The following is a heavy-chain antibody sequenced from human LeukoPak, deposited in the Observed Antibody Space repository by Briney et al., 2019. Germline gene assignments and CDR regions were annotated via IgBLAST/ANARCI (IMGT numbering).Heavy chain of an antibody. Sequence: PSETLSLTCTVSGASITSSNYYWLWLRQPPGKGLEWIGSIYYTGITYYNLSLKSRVTISVDTSKYQCSLRLSSVTAADTAVYYCARDLGYCSSTSCRYFDYWGQGTLVTVSS. D-gene: IGHD2-2*01. CDR1: GASITSSNYY. CDR2: IYYTGIT. J-gene: IGHJ4*02. CDR3: ARDLGYCSSTSCRYFDY. V-gene: IGHV4-39*07.